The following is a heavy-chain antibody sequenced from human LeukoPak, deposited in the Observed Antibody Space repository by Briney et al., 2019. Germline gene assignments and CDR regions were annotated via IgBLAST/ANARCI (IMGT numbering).Heavy chain of an antibody. D-gene: IGHD3-22*01. J-gene: IGHJ6*02. CDR3: ARDSPRSGYHPFSYYYYGMDV. Sequence: ASVKVSCKASGYTFTSYGISWVRQAPGQGLEWMGWISAYNGNTNYAQKLQGRVTMTTDTSTSTAYMELRSLRSDDTAVYYCARDSPRSGYHPFSYYYYGMDVWGQGTTVIVSS. CDR1: GYTFTSYG. CDR2: ISAYNGNT. V-gene: IGHV1-18*01.